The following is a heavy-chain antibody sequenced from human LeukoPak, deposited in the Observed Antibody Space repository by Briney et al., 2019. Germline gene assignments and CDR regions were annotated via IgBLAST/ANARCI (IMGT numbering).Heavy chain of an antibody. CDR3: ARAAGSYYDSSGRYFPRGWYFDL. V-gene: IGHV4-30-4*01. Sequence: PSETLSLTCTVSGGSITNGDSYWRWIRQPPGEGLEWIGYIYYTGTTYYNPSLKSRLTISVDTSKNHFSLKLSSVTAADTAVYFCARAAGSYYDSSGRYFPRGWYFDLWGRGTLVTVSS. CDR1: GGSITNGDSY. J-gene: IGHJ2*01. D-gene: IGHD3-22*01. CDR2: IYYTGTT.